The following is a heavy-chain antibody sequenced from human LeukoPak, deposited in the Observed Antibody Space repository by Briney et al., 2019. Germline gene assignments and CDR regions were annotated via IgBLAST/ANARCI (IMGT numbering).Heavy chain of an antibody. J-gene: IGHJ4*02. CDR2: VSAEGDRR. D-gene: IGHD6-13*01. CDR1: GFTFSHYA. Sequence: GGSLRLSCAASGFTFSHYAMHWVRRPPGKGLEWVTFVSAEGDRRYYADSVKGRFTISRDDSKSSLYLQMDSLIAEGTAVYYCAKVGDSSSWQRIDYWGQGTLVTVSS. V-gene: IGHV3-30*05. CDR3: AKVGDSSSWQRIDY.